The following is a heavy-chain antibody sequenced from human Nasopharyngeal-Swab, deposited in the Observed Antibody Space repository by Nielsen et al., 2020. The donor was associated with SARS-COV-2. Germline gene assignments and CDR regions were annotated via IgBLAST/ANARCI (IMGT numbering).Heavy chain of an antibody. CDR1: GGSIISGGYY. V-gene: IGHV4-31*03. Sequence: LRLSCTVSGGSIISGGYYWSWIRQHPGKGLEWIGYIYYSGSTYYNPSLKSRVTISVGTSKNQFSLKLSSVTAADTAVYYCARLNGIAAAGTGWFDPWGQGTLVTVSS. CDR2: IYYSGST. D-gene: IGHD6-13*01. J-gene: IGHJ5*02. CDR3: ARLNGIAAAGTGWFDP.